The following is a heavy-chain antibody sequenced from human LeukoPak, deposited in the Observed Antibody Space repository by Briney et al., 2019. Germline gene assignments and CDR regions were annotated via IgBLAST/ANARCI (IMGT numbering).Heavy chain of an antibody. V-gene: IGHV4-28*03. CDR1: GYSISSSNW. D-gene: IGHD6-13*01. Sequence: SDTLSLTCAVSGYSISSSNWWGWIRQPPGKGLEWIGYIYYSGSTYYSPSLKSRVTISVDTSKNQFSLKLSSVTAADTAVYYCARGAAAGLTWGQGTLVTVSS. CDR3: ARGAAAGLT. J-gene: IGHJ5*02. CDR2: IYYSGST.